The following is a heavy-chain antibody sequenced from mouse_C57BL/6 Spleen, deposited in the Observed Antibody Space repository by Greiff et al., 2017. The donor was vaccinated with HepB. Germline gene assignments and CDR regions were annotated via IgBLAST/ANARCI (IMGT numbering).Heavy chain of an antibody. V-gene: IGHV1-50*01. CDR2: IDPSDSYT. CDR1: GYTFTSYW. Sequence: QVQLQQPGAELVKPGASVKLSCKASGYTFTSYWMQWVKQRPGQGLEWIGEIDPSDSYTNYNQKFKGKATLTVDTSSSTAYMQLSSLTSGDSAVYYCARGENFDYWGQGTTLTVSS. J-gene: IGHJ2*01. CDR3: ARGENFDY.